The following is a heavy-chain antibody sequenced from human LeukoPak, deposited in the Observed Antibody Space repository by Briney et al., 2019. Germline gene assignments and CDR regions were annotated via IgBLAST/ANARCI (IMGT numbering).Heavy chain of an antibody. Sequence: ASVKVSCKTSGYTFTDYFIHWVRQAPGQGLEWMGWINTNTGNPTYAQGFTGRFVFSLDTSVSTAYLQISSLKAEDTAVYYCARDRVYGGRHTTMVVYWGQGTLVTVSS. CDR1: GYTFTDYF. V-gene: IGHV7-4-1*02. CDR2: INTNTGNP. CDR3: ARDRVYGGRHTTMVVY. J-gene: IGHJ4*02. D-gene: IGHD5-18*01.